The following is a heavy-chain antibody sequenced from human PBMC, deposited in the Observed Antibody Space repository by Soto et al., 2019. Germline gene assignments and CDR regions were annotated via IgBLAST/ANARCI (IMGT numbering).Heavy chain of an antibody. V-gene: IGHV3-53*01. J-gene: IGHJ4*02. Sequence: VQLVESGGGLIQPGGSLRLSCAASGFTVSRNYMSWVRQAPGKGLEWVSLISDGDRKYYVDSVKARFIISRDISKNILYLQMNSLTAEDTAIYYCARGARYSGSHSRDLLGYWGQGTLVTVSS. CDR2: ISDGDRK. CDR1: GFTVSRNY. CDR3: ARGARYSGSHSRDLLGY. D-gene: IGHD1-26*01.